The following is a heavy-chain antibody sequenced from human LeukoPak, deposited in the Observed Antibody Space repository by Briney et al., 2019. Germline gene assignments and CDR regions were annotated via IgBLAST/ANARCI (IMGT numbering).Heavy chain of an antibody. Sequence: ASVKVSCKVSGYTLTELSMHWVRQAPGKGLEWMGGFDPEDGETIYAQKFQGRVTMTEDTSTDTAYMELSSLRSEDTAVYYCATGVVVVPGYGMDVWGQGTTVTVSS. V-gene: IGHV1-24*01. CDR3: ATGVVVVPGYGMDV. D-gene: IGHD2-2*01. J-gene: IGHJ6*02. CDR2: FDPEDGET. CDR1: GYTLTELS.